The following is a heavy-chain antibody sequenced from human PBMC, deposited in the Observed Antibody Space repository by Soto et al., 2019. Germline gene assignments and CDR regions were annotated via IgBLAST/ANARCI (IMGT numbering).Heavy chain of an antibody. CDR3: VTPVSYWFGAGTDYNEGGRPKCDY. V-gene: IGHV3-30*03. J-gene: IGHJ4*02. Sequence: QVQLVESGGGVVQPGRSLRLSCAASGFTFSSYDMHWVRQAPGKGLEWVAVISYDDGSNKYYADSVKGRFTISRDNSKNTLYLQLNSLRAEDSAVYYCVTPVSYWFGAGTDYNEGGRPKCDYWGQGTLVTVSS. CDR2: ISYDDGSNK. CDR1: GFTFSSYD. D-gene: IGHD3-10*01.